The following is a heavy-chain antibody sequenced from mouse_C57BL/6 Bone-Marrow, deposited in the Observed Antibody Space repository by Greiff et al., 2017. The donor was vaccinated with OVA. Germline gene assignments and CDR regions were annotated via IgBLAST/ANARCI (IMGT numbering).Heavy chain of an antibody. Sequence: EVKLVESGGGLVQPKGSLKLSCAASGFSFNTYAMNWVRQAPGKGLEWVARIRSKSNNYATYYADSVKDRFTISRDDSESMLYLQMYNLKTEDTAMYYCVRHRDYGSSYYYAMDYWGQGTSVTVSS. CDR1: GFSFNTYA. CDR2: IRSKSNNYAT. D-gene: IGHD1-1*01. CDR3: VRHRDYGSSYYYAMDY. V-gene: IGHV10-1*01. J-gene: IGHJ4*01.